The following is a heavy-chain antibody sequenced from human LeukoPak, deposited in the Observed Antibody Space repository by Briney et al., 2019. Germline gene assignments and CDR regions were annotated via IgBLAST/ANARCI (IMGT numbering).Heavy chain of an antibody. V-gene: IGHV1-2*02. Sequence: ASVKVSCKASGYTFTSYGISWVRQAPGQGLEWMGWINPNSGGAKYAQKFQGRVTMTRDTSINTAYMELSRLKSDDTAIYYCARVGATVPTHWGQGTLLTVSS. J-gene: IGHJ4*02. CDR2: INPNSGGA. CDR1: GYTFTSYG. D-gene: IGHD4-17*01. CDR3: ARVGATVPTH.